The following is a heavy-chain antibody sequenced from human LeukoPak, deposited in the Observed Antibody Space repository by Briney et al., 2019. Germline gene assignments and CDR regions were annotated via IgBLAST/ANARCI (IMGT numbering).Heavy chain of an antibody. CDR2: ISSSGSTI. CDR1: GFTFSSYE. D-gene: IGHD6-6*01. CDR3: ARDRLRSSGDYYYYYGMDV. Sequence: PGGSLRLSCAASGFTFSSYEMNWVRQAPGKGLEWVSYISSSGSTIYYADSVKGRFTISRDNAKNSLYLQMNSLRAEDTAVNYCARDRLRSSGDYYYYYGMDVWGQGTTVTVSS. J-gene: IGHJ6*02. V-gene: IGHV3-48*03.